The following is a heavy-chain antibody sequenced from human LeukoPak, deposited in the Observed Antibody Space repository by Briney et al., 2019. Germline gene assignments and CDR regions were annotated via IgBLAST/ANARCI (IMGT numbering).Heavy chain of an antibody. CDR3: ARSVTTYLDS. Sequence: PGGSLRLSCAASGFTFSSYGMHWVRQAPGKGLEWVALISYDGSNEYYADSVRGRFTISRDNSKFTLYMQMNSLRAEDTAVYYCARSVTTYLDSWGQGTLVTVSS. CDR1: GFTFSSYG. V-gene: IGHV3-30*03. J-gene: IGHJ4*02. D-gene: IGHD4-11*01. CDR2: ISYDGSNE.